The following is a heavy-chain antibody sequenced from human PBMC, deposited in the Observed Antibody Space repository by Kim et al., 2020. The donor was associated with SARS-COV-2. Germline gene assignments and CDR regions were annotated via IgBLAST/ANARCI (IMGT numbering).Heavy chain of an antibody. J-gene: IGHJ6*02. CDR3: ARTQVGANYYYGMDV. D-gene: IGHD1-26*01. CDR1: GGSISSGSYY. CDR2: IYTSGST. Sequence: SETLSLTCTVSGGSISSGSYYWSWIRQPAGKGLEWIGRIYTSGSTNYNPSLKSRVTISVDTSKNQFSLKLSSVTAADTAVYYCARTQVGANYYYGMDVWGQGTTVTVSS. V-gene: IGHV4-61*02.